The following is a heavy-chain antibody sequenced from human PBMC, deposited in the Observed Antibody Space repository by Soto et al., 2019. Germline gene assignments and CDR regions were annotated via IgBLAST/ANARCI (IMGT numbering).Heavy chain of an antibody. J-gene: IGHJ4*02. D-gene: IGHD2-2*01. V-gene: IGHV3-21*01. CDR1: GFTFSNYG. CDR3: ARDCSSTSCCGGHFDY. CDR2: ISSSGNYM. Sequence: EVQLVESGGGLVKPGGSLRLSCAASGFTFSNYGMHWVRQAPGKGLEWVSSISSSGNYMYYADSVKGRFTISRDNAKNSMYLQMNSLRAEDTAVYYCARDCSSTSCCGGHFDYGGQGTLVTVSS.